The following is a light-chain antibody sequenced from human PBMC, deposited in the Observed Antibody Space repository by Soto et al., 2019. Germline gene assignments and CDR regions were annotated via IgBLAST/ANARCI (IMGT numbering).Light chain of an antibody. J-gene: IGKJ1*01. CDR1: QSVLYSSNNKNY. Sequence: DIVMTQSPDSLAVSLGERATINCKSSQSVLYSSNNKNYFAWYQQKPGQPPKLLIYWASTRESGVPDRFSGSGSGTDFTLTISSLQAEDVAVYYCQQYYSTHTFGQGTKVEIK. CDR3: QQYYSTHT. V-gene: IGKV4-1*01. CDR2: WAS.